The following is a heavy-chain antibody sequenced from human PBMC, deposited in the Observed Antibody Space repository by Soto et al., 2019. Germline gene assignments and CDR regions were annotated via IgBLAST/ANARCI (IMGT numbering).Heavy chain of an antibody. CDR1: GYTFTSYD. Sequence: ASVKVSCTAPGYTFTSYDINWVRQATGQGREWMGWMNPNSGNTGYAQKFQGRVTMTRNTSISTAYMELSSLRSEDTAVYYCAAAYYDISHMDVWGKGTTVTVSS. D-gene: IGHD3-9*01. V-gene: IGHV1-8*01. CDR2: MNPNSGNT. J-gene: IGHJ6*03. CDR3: AAAYYDISHMDV.